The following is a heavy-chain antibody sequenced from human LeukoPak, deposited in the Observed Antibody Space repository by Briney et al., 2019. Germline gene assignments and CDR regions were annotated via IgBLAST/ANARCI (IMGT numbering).Heavy chain of an antibody. J-gene: IGHJ6*03. Sequence: GGSLRLSCAASGFTFSNYAMSWVRQAPGKGLEWVSTITDSAGSTYYADSVKGRFTISRDNSKNTLYLQMTSLRAEDTAVYYCARDGAPAAMQEDYYYYYMDVWGKGTTVTVSS. CDR2: ITDSAGST. V-gene: IGHV3-23*01. CDR1: GFTFSNYA. CDR3: ARDGAPAAMQEDYYYYYMDV. D-gene: IGHD2-2*01.